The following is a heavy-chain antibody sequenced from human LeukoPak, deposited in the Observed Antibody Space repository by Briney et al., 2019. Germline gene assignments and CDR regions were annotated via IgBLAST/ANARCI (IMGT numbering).Heavy chain of an antibody. Sequence: GGSLRLSCAASGFTFDDYAMHWVRQAPGKGLEWVSGISWNSGSIGYADSVKGRFTISRDNAKNSLYLQMNSLRAEDTALYYCAKDIRTYSSSWRGAFDIWGQGTMVTVSS. D-gene: IGHD6-13*01. CDR2: ISWNSGSI. V-gene: IGHV3-9*01. J-gene: IGHJ3*02. CDR3: AKDIRTYSSSWRGAFDI. CDR1: GFTFDDYA.